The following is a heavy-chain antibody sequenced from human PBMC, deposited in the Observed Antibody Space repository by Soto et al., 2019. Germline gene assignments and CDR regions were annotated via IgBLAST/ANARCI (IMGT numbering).Heavy chain of an antibody. D-gene: IGHD3-16*01. V-gene: IGHV4-34*01. CDR1: GGSFSGYY. Sequence: LSLTCAVYGGSFSGYYWSWIRQPPGKGLEWIGEINHSGSTNYNPSLKSRVTISVDTSKNQFSLKLSSVTAADTAVYYCARASKTVTTFGVFDKGNYYMDVWGKGTTVT. CDR3: ARASKTVTTFGVFDKGNYYMDV. CDR2: INHSGST. J-gene: IGHJ6*03.